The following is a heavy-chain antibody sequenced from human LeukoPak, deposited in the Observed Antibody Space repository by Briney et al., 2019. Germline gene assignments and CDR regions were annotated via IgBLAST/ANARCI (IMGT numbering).Heavy chain of an antibody. CDR2: ISNDESTI. CDR3: ARDFYDGFALDY. CDR1: GFSFSSYW. V-gene: IGHV3-74*01. J-gene: IGHJ4*02. D-gene: IGHD2/OR15-2a*01. Sequence: GGSLRLSCAASGFSFSSYWMHWVRQAPGKGPLWVSLISNDESTIIYADSVKGRFTISRDNAKNTLYLQMDNLRAEDTGVYYCARDFYDGFALDYWGQGTLVTVSS.